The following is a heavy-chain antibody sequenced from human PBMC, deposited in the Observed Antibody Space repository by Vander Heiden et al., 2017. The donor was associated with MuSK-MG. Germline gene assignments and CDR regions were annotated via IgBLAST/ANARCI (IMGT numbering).Heavy chain of an antibody. J-gene: IGHJ4*02. Sequence: EVQLVAPGGGLVQPGRSLRPSCAASGFTFDDYAMHWVRQAPGKGLEWVSGISWNSGSIGYADSVKGRFTISRDNAKNALYLQMNSLRAEDTALYYCAKDTVVAAAGTAPWYFDYWGQGTLVTVSS. CDR3: AKDTVVAAAGTAPWYFDY. D-gene: IGHD6-13*01. V-gene: IGHV3-9*01. CDR1: GFTFDDYA. CDR2: ISWNSGSI.